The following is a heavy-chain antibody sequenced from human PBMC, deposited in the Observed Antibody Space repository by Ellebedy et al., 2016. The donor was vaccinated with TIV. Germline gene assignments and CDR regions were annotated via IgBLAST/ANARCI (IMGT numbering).Heavy chain of an antibody. V-gene: IGHV3-72*01. CDR2: VRNKVNRYTT. J-gene: IGHJ3*02. CDR1: GFTFSDHY. D-gene: IGHD3-3*01. CDR3: VRLMRFTRAFDI. Sequence: GGSLRLSCAASGFTFSDHYMDWVRQAPGKGLEWIGRVRNKVNRYTTEYAASVKGRFAISRDDSKNSLWLQMNSLKTEDTAVYYCVRLMRFTRAFDIWGQGTVVTVSS.